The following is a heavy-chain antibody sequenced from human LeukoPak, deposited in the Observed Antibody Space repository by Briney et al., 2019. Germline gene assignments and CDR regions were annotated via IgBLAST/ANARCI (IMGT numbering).Heavy chain of an antibody. V-gene: IGHV3-21*01. CDR2: ITSTGSYT. CDR1: GFTFSSYN. J-gene: IGHJ6*03. D-gene: IGHD6-13*01. CDR3: ARPAISSSWRENYYYYYMDV. Sequence: GGSLRLSCAASGFTFSSYNMNWVRQAPGKGLEWVSSITSTGSYTFYADSVKGRFTISRDNAKNSLYLQMNSLRAEDTAVYYCARPAISSSWRENYYYYYMDVWGKGTTVPISS.